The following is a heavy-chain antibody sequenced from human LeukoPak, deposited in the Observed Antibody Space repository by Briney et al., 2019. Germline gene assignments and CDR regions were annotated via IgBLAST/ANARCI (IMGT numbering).Heavy chain of an antibody. CDR2: INSDGSST. CDR1: GSTFSSYW. CDR3: AREANLYGSGSYSFFDY. D-gene: IGHD3-10*01. J-gene: IGHJ4*02. Sequence: GGSLRLSCAASGSTFSSYWMHWVRQAPGKGLVWVSRINSDGSSTSYADSVKGRFTISRDNAKNTLYLQMNSLRAEDTAVYYCAREANLYGSGSYSFFDYRGQGTLVTVSS. V-gene: IGHV3-74*01.